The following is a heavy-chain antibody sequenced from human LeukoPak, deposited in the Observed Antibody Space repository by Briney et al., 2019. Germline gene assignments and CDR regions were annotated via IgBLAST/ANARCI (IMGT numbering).Heavy chain of an antibody. J-gene: IGHJ4*02. CDR3: VRDEGVGHVTYRFDH. D-gene: IGHD3-16*02. CDR1: GFTFSNYL. CDR2: IKYDGSEK. V-gene: IGHV3-7*03. Sequence: PGGSLRLSCSASGFTFSNYLMSWVRQAPGKGLEWLANIKYDGSEKYLVDSVKGRFIISRDDAKNSLYLQMNSLRAEDTAVYYCVRDEGVGHVTYRFDHWGQGTLVTVSS.